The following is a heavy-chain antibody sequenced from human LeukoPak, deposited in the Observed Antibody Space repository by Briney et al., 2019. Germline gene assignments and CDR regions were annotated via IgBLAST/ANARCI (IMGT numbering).Heavy chain of an antibody. D-gene: IGHD3-3*01. CDR1: GFTFSSYA. V-gene: IGHV3-23*01. CDR2: ISGSGGST. Sequence: GGSLRLSCAASGFTFSSYAMSWVGQAPGKGLEWVSAISGSGGSTYYADSVKGRFTISRDNSKNTLYLQMNSLRAEDTAVYYCAKVGSNYDFWSGYFNDYYYYYMDVWGKGTTVTVSS. J-gene: IGHJ6*03. CDR3: AKVGSNYDFWSGYFNDYYYYYMDV.